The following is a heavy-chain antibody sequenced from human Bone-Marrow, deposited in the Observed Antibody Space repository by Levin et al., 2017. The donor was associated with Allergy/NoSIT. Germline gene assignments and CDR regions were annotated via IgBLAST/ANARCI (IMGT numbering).Heavy chain of an antibody. V-gene: IGHV4-59*01. CDR2: IYYSGST. Sequence: SSETLSLTCTVSGGSISSYYWSWIRQPPGKGLEWIGYIYYSGSTNYNPSLKSRVTISVDTSKNQFSLKLSSVTAADTAVYYCARATPGEPPLWDIRDYYGMDVWGQGTTVTVSS. CDR3: ARATPGEPPLWDIRDYYGMDV. J-gene: IGHJ6*02. CDR1: GGSISSYY. D-gene: IGHD2-21*01.